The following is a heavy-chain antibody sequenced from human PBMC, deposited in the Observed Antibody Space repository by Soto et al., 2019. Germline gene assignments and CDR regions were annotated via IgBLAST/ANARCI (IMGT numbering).Heavy chain of an antibody. CDR3: ARDRRQLVLRDWFDP. J-gene: IGHJ5*02. CDR1: GFTFSSYA. Sequence: VGSLRVSCGASGFTFSSYAMSWVRQAPGKGLEWVASISSSSSYIYYADSVKGRFTISRDNAKNSLYLQMNSLRAEDTAVYYCARDRRQLVLRDWFDPWGQRTPVPGSS. V-gene: IGHV3-21*01. CDR2: ISSSSSYI. D-gene: IGHD6-13*01.